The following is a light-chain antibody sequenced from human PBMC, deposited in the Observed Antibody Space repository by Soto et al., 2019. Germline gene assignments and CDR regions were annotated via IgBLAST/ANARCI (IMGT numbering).Light chain of an antibody. CDR2: DSS. Sequence: EIVLTQSPATLSLSPGERATLSCRASQSVSRYVAWYQQKPGQAPRLLIFDSSTRATGIPARFSGSGSGTDFALTISRLEPEDFAVYYCQQRSTWPYTFGNGTKVDSK. CDR1: QSVSRY. CDR3: QQRSTWPYT. V-gene: IGKV3-11*01. J-gene: IGKJ2*01.